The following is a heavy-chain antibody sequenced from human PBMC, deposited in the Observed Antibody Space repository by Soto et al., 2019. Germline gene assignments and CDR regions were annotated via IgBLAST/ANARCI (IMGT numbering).Heavy chain of an antibody. D-gene: IGHD2-15*01. V-gene: IGHV3-21*01. CDR2: ISSSGYI. CDR3: ARDCSGGSCYPGMDV. J-gene: IGHJ6*02. Sequence: GGSLRLSCASSGFTLSMSAVNWVRQAPGKRLEWLSSISSSGYIFSTDSVRGRFTISRDNAKNSVYLQINSLRAEDTAVYFCARDCSGGSCYPGMDVWGQGTTVTVSS. CDR1: GFTLSMSA.